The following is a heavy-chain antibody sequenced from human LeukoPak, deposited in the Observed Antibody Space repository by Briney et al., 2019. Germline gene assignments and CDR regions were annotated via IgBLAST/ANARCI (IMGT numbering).Heavy chain of an antibody. CDR1: GFAFSNYE. CDR2: ISTSGSTP. CDR3: ARPDRSVYSLDY. Sequence: GGSLRLSCVASGFAFSNYEMNWVRQAPGKGLEWISYISTSGSTPFYAGSVKGRFTTSRDNAKNSLYLQMKSLRAEDTAVYYCARPDRSVYSLDYWGQGTLVTVSS. J-gene: IGHJ4*02. D-gene: IGHD3-22*01. V-gene: IGHV3-48*03.